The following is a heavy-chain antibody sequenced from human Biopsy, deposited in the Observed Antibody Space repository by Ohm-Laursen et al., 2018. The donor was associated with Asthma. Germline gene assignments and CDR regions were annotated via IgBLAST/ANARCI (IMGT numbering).Heavy chain of an antibody. CDR2: VTYDGISQ. J-gene: IGHJ6*02. CDR3: ARERAGVLGSFNGMDV. D-gene: IGHD2-8*01. CDR1: GFTFSNYG. Sequence: SLRLSCAASGFTFSNYGMHWVRQVARKGMEWVAVVTYDGISQYYAEPVKGRFTISRDNSRNTLNLQMNSVRPDDTAVYFCARERAGVLGSFNGMDVWGPGTTVSVSS. V-gene: IGHV3-30*03.